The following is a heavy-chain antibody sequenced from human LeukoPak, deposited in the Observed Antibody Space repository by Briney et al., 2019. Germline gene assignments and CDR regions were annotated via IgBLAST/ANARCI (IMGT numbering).Heavy chain of an antibody. CDR3: ARALGYYGSGISSGYWFDP. D-gene: IGHD3-10*01. CDR2: MNPNSGNT. CDR1: GYTFTSYD. J-gene: IGHJ5*02. V-gene: IGHV1-8*01. Sequence: ASVKVSCKASGYTFTSYDINWVRQATGQGLEWMGWMNPNSGNTGYAQKFQGRVTMTRNTSKSTAYMELSSLRSEDTAVYYCARALGYYGSGISSGYWFDPWGQGTLVTVSS.